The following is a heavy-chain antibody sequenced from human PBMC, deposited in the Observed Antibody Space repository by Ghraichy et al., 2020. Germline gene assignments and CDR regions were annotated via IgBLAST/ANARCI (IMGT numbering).Heavy chain of an antibody. J-gene: IGHJ4*02. V-gene: IGHV4-39*01. Sequence: SETLSRTCTVSGGSIGIRGYYWGWIRQPPGKGLEWIGSLYYGSSSYYNPSLKSRVTISMYTPNNQFSLKLSSVTAADTAIYYCPRVGARSAAGVIDYWGQGALVTVSS. CDR1: GGSIGIRGYY. CDR3: PRVGARSAAGVIDY. CDR2: LYYGSSS. D-gene: IGHD6-13*01.